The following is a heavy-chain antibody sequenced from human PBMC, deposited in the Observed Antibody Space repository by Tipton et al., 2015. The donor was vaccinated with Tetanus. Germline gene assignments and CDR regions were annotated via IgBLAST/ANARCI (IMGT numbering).Heavy chain of an antibody. V-gene: IGHV4-31*03. CDR2: ISNSGST. J-gene: IGHJ4*02. D-gene: IGHD3-10*01. CDR3: ARHPPPYYYGSGSYLDY. Sequence: TLSLTCTVSGGSISSDGAYWSWIRQHPGEGLEWIGYISNSGSTYYNPSLKSRVTISVDTSQKQISLKVNSVTAADTAVYFCARHPPPYYYGSGSYLDYWGQGTPVTVSS. CDR1: GGSISSDGAY.